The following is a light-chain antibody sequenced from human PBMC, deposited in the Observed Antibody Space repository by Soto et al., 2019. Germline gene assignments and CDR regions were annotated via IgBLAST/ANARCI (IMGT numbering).Light chain of an antibody. V-gene: IGKV1-16*01. CDR1: QDILNY. Sequence: DIQMTQSPSSLSASVGDRVTITCRASQDILNYVGWFQQKPGKAPKSLIYGASSLHSGVPSRFSGSGFGTDLSLTISSLQPEDFATYYCQQYASTVATFGPGTTLEV. CDR3: QQYASTVAT. CDR2: GAS. J-gene: IGKJ2*01.